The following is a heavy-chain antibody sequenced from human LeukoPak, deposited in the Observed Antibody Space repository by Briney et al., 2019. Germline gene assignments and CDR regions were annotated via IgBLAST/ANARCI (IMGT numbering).Heavy chain of an antibody. Sequence: SQTLSLTCTVSGGSISSGSYYWSWIRQPAGKGLEWIGRIYTSGSTNYNPSLKSRVTMSVDTSKNHFSLKLTSMTAADTAVYYCARVVYGSGSYRAYSWFDPWGQGTLVTVSS. J-gene: IGHJ5*02. CDR2: IYTSGST. V-gene: IGHV4-61*02. CDR3: ARVVYGSGSYRAYSWFDP. CDR1: GGSISSGSYY. D-gene: IGHD3-10*01.